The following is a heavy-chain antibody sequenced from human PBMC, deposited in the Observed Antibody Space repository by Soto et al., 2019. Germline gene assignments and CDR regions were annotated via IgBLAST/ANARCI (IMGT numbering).Heavy chain of an antibody. D-gene: IGHD2-15*01. Sequence: QVQLQQWGAGLLKPSETLSLTCAVYGGSFSGYYWSWIRQPPGKGLEWIGEINHSGSTNYNPSLKSRGTISVDTSKNQFSLKLSSVTAADTAVYYCARTRGICSGGSCYFGYFDYWGQGTLVTVSS. J-gene: IGHJ4*02. V-gene: IGHV4-34*01. CDR2: INHSGST. CDR1: GGSFSGYY. CDR3: ARTRGICSGGSCYFGYFDY.